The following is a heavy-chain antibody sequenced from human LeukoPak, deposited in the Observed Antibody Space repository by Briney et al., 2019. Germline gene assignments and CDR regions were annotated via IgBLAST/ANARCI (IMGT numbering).Heavy chain of an antibody. CDR1: GYTFTSYS. D-gene: IGHD2/OR15-2a*01. V-gene: IGHV3-48*02. J-gene: IGHJ3*01. CDR3: VRGYYSNSFDF. Sequence: GGSLRLSCAASGYTFTSYSMSWVRQAPGKGLEWVSFISNSDDTRYYADSVRGRFTISRDDAKNSLYLQMSSLRDGDTAVYYCVRGYYSNSFDFWGQGTVVTVSS. CDR2: ISNSDDTR.